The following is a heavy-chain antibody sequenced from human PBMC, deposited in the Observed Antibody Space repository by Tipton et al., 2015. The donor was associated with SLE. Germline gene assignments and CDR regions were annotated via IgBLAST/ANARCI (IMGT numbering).Heavy chain of an antibody. CDR2: ICDIGST. Sequence: TLSLTCTVSGGSISSYYWSWIRQPPGKGLEWIGDICDIGSTKYNPSLKSRVTISVDTSKNQFSLNLSSVTAADTAIYYCARDRGTAYCSSTSCYTGGIRYYYMDVWGKGTTVTVSS. D-gene: IGHD2-2*02. CDR3: ARDRGTAYCSSTSCYTGGIRYYYMDV. J-gene: IGHJ6*03. V-gene: IGHV4-59*12. CDR1: GGSISSYY.